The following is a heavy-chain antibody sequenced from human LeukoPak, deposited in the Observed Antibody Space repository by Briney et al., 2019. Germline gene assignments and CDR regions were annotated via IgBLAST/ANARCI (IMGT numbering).Heavy chain of an antibody. D-gene: IGHD2-2*01. CDR2: IYYSGST. CDR3: ARQYCGSTGCYPYFDY. CDR1: GSSISSYY. Sequence: PSETLSLTCTVSGSSISSYYWSWIRQPPGKGLEWIGYIYYSGSTNYNPSLKSRVAISVDTSKNQFSLKLSSVTAADTAVYYCARQYCGSTGCYPYFDYWGQGTLVTVSS. V-gene: IGHV4-59*01. J-gene: IGHJ4*02.